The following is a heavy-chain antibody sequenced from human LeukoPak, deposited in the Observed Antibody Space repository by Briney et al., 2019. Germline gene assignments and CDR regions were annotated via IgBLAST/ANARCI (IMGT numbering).Heavy chain of an antibody. J-gene: IGHJ5*02. D-gene: IGHD1-26*01. CDR3: ARQGGSPDWFDP. Sequence: PSETLSLTCTVSGGSISSSAYYWGWIRQPPGTGLEWIGSLYYSGSTYYNPSLKSRVTISVDTSKKQFSLKLTSVTAADTAVYYCARQGGSPDWFDPWGQGTLVTVSS. CDR2: LYYSGST. V-gene: IGHV4-39*01. CDR1: GGSISSSAYY.